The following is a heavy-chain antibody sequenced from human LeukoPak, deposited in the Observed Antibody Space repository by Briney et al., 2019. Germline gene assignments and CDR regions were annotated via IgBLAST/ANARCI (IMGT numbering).Heavy chain of an antibody. V-gene: IGHV4-38-2*02. D-gene: IGHD4-23*01. CDR2: IYHSGST. J-gene: IGHJ4*02. CDR1: GYSLSSGYY. Sequence: SETLSLTCTVSGYSLSSGYYWGWIRQPPGKGLAWIGSIYHSGSTYYNPSLKSRVTISVDTSKNQSSLKLSSVTAADTAVYYGARAVATVEYFDYWGQGTLVTVSS. CDR3: ARAVATVEYFDY.